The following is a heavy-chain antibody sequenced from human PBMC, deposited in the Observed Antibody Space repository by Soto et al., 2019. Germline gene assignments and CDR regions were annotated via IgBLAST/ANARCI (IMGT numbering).Heavy chain of an antibody. J-gene: IGHJ5*02. V-gene: IGHV4-4*02. Sequence: PSETLSLTCAESGSSITSANGWTWVRQPPGGGLDWIGEISHIRITNFKAAPKSRVTLSVNKTKNDVFLKLSFLTAQATAAYYCGRVLRGWFDACGQGAPVTVSS. CDR1: GSSITSANG. CDR3: GRVLRGWFDA. CDR2: ISHIRIT.